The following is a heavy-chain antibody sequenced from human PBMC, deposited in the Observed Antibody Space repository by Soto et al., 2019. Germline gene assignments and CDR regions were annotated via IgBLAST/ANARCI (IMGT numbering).Heavy chain of an antibody. V-gene: IGHV3-33*01. CDR3: ARDRVEMATIGRLPGY. CDR1: GFTFSTYG. Sequence: GGSLRLSCAASGFTFSTYGMHWVRQAPGKGLEWVAVIRYDGSYKYYADSVKGRFTISRDNSKNTLYLQMSGLRVEDTAVYYCARDRVEMATIGRLPGYWGQGTPVTVSS. D-gene: IGHD5-12*01. J-gene: IGHJ4*02. CDR2: IRYDGSYK.